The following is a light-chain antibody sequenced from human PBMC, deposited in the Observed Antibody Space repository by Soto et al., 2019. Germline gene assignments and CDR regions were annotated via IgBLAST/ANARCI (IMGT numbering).Light chain of an antibody. Sequence: QSALTQPASVSGSPGQSITISCTGTSSDVGGYNYVSWYQQHPGKAPKLMIYDVSNRPSGVSNRFSGSKSGNTGSLTISGLQAEDEADYYCGSYTSSSTLYVFGTGTKVTVL. CDR1: SSDVGGYNY. CDR2: DVS. V-gene: IGLV2-14*01. J-gene: IGLJ1*01. CDR3: GSYTSSSTLYV.